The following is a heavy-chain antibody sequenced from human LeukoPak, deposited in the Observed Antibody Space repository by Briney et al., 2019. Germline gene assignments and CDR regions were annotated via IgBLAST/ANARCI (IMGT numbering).Heavy chain of an antibody. V-gene: IGHV3-11*04. Sequence: GGSLRLSCAASGFTFSDYYMSWIRQAPGKGLEWVSYVSSSGSIISYADSMKGRFTISRDNAKNSLYLQMNSLRAEDTAVYYCAREKGTVFDYWGQGALVTISS. CDR1: GFTFSDYY. J-gene: IGHJ4*02. D-gene: IGHD4-17*01. CDR2: VSSSGSII. CDR3: AREKGTVFDY.